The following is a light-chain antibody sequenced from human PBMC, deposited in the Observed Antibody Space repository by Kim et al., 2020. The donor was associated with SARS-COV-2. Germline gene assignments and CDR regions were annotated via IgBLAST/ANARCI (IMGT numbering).Light chain of an antibody. CDR2: GVN. Sequence: GQSITISWTGTSSDVGAYNYVSWYQQHPGKAPKLIISGVNKRPSGVSNRFSGSKSGNTASLTISGLQAEDETDYYCTSWTSSSTYVFGTGTKVTVL. J-gene: IGLJ1*01. V-gene: IGLV2-14*04. CDR3: TSWTSSSTYV. CDR1: SSDVGAYNY.